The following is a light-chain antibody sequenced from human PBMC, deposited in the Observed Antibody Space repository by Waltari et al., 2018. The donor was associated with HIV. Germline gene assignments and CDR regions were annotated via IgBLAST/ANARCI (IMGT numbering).Light chain of an antibody. CDR3: QQYNNWPRT. V-gene: IGKV3-15*01. J-gene: IGKJ1*01. CDR2: GAS. Sequence: EIVMTQSPATLYVSPGERATLSCRASQSLSSNLAWYQQKVGQAPRLLIYGASTRATGIPARFSGSGSGTEFTLTISSLQSEDFEVYYCQQYNNWPRTFGQGTKVDIK. CDR1: QSLSSN.